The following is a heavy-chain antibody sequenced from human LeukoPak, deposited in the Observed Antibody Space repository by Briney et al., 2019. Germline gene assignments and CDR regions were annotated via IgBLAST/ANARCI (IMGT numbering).Heavy chain of an antibody. Sequence: GGSLRLSCAASGFTFSSYAMNWVRQAPGKGLEWVSSIDSSSSYIYYADSVKGRFTISRANAKNSMFLQMNSLRAEDTAVYYCARGPHGGFVIIPTEFWGQGTLVTVSS. D-gene: IGHD3-3*01. CDR1: GFTFSSYA. J-gene: IGHJ1*01. CDR2: IDSSSSYI. V-gene: IGHV3-21*01. CDR3: ARGPHGGFVIIPTEF.